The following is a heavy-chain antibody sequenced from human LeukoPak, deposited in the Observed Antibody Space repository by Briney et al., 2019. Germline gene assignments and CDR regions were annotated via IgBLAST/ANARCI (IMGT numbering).Heavy chain of an antibody. J-gene: IGHJ5*02. CDR3: ARGLAEYSSSWYVGFLYNWFDP. Sequence: PSGTLSLTCAVSGGSITTFNWWSWVRQPPGKGLEWIGEIYHSGNTNYNPSFKSRVTISIDKSKNQFSLKLSSVTAADTAVYYCARGLAEYSSSWYVGFLYNWFDPWGQGTLVTVSS. CDR1: GGSITTFNW. CDR2: IYHSGNT. V-gene: IGHV4-4*02. D-gene: IGHD6-13*01.